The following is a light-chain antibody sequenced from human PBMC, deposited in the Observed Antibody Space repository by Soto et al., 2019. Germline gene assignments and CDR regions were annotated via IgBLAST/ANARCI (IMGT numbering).Light chain of an antibody. V-gene: IGLV2-23*01. Sequence: QSVLTQPASVSGSPGQSITISCTGTSSDVGSYNLVSWYQQHPGKAPKLMIYEGSKRPSGVSNRFSGSKSGNTASLTISGLQAEDEADHYCCSYAGSSPYVFGTGTKVTVL. J-gene: IGLJ1*01. CDR1: SSDVGSYNL. CDR2: EGS. CDR3: CSYAGSSPYV.